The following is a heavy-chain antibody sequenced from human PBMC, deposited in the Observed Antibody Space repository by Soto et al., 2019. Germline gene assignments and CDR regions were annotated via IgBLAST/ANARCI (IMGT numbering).Heavy chain of an antibody. CDR2: ISYDGSNK. Sequence: QVQLVESGGGVVQPGRSLRLSCAASGFTFSSYAMHWVRQAPGKGLEWVAVISYDGSNKYYADSVKGRFTISRDNSKNTMYLQMNSLRAEDTAVYYCAREGWLDIVATSFDYWGQGPLVTVSS. V-gene: IGHV3-30-3*01. J-gene: IGHJ4*02. CDR3: AREGWLDIVATSFDY. CDR1: GFTFSSYA. D-gene: IGHD5-12*01.